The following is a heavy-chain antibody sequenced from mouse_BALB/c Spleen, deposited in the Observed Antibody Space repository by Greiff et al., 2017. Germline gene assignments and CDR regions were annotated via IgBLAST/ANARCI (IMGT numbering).Heavy chain of an antibody. CDR1: GYTFTDYY. CDR3: ARPYRYDWFAY. J-gene: IGHJ3*01. CDR2: IYPGSGNT. V-gene: IGHV1-84*02. Sequence: QVQLKQSGPELVKPGASVKISCKASGYTFTDYYINWVKQKPGQGLEWIGWIYPGSGNTKYNEKFKGKATLTVDTSSSTAYMQLSSLTSEDTAVYFCARPYRYDWFAYWGQGTLVTVSA. D-gene: IGHD2-14*01.